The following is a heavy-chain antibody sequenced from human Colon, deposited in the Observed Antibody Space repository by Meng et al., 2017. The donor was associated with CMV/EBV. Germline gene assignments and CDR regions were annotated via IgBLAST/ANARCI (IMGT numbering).Heavy chain of an antibody. J-gene: IGHJ5*02. Sequence: VHLQQSGPGLVNPSETLSLPCPVSGGYLNDFYWNWIRQPVGKGLEWIGRIFPTGSAYYNSSLNSRVTMSVDTSKNQFSLKLTSVTAADTAVYYCARDSDGSGTFSYWFDPWGQGTLVTVSS. CDR2: IFPTGSA. CDR1: GGYLNDFY. V-gene: IGHV4-4*07. D-gene: IGHD3-10*01. CDR3: ARDSDGSGTFSYWFDP.